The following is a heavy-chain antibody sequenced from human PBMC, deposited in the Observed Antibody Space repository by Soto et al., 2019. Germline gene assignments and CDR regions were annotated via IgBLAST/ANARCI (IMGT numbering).Heavy chain of an antibody. Sequence: QVQLQESGPGLVKPSQTLSLTCTVSGGSISSGDYYWSWISQPPGKGLEWIGYIYYSGSPYYNPALPRQVTIPVDSAKNQVPLELSSGAAGDTAVYYCARVVGGQGGLWGGDRYWFAPWGQGTLVTVSS. J-gene: IGHJ5*02. CDR2: IYYSGSP. D-gene: IGHD2-21*01. CDR1: GGSISSGDYY. V-gene: IGHV4-30-4*01. CDR3: ARVVGGQGGLWGGDRYWFAP.